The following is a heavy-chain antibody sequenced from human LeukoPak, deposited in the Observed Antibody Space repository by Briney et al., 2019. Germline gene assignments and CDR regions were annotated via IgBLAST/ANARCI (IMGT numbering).Heavy chain of an antibody. J-gene: IGHJ6*03. CDR2: IYTTGNT. CDR3: AKHDTVFGAAHFYMDV. V-gene: IGHV4-4*09. CDR1: GGSINTYY. D-gene: IGHD3-3*01. Sequence: SETLSLTCAVSGGSINTYYWSWIRQPPGKGLEWIGYIYTTGNTNYNPSLKGRGTISLDTSKNQFSLNLSSVTAADTAVYYCAKHDTVFGAAHFYMDVWGKGTTVTVSS.